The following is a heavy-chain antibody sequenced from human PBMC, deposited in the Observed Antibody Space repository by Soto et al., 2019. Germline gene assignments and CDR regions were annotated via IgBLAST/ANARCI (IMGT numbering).Heavy chain of an antibody. CDR3: AKDRSTYYLVPPFDP. CDR2: ISGSGGST. D-gene: IGHD3-10*01. CDR1: GFTFSSYA. J-gene: IGHJ5*02. Sequence: GGSLRLSCAASGFTFSSYAMSWVRQAPGKGLEWVSAISGSGGSTYYADSVRGRFTNSRDNSKKTLNLQMNSLRAEDMSLFYCAKDRSTYYLVPPFDPWGQGTLVTVSS. V-gene: IGHV3-23*01.